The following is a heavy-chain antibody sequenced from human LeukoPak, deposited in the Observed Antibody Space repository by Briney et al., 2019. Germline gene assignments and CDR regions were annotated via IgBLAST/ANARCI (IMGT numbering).Heavy chain of an antibody. D-gene: IGHD6-19*01. V-gene: IGHV1-69*13. J-gene: IGHJ6*03. CDR1: GGTFSSYA. CDR3: ASVTGSAGTPFYMDV. Sequence: SVKVSCKASGGTFSSYAISWVRQAPGQGLEWMGGIIPIFGTANYAQKFQGRVTITADESTSTAYMELSSLRSEDTAVYYCASVTGSAGTPFYMDVWGKGTTVTISS. CDR2: IIPIFGTA.